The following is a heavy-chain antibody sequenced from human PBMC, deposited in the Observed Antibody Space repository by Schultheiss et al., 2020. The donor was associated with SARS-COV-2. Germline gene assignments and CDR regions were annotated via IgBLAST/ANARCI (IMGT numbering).Heavy chain of an antibody. CDR1: GFTFSSYA. V-gene: IGHV3-30*04. D-gene: IGHD2-2*01. CDR3: ARARYCSSTSCLLYFDL. CDR2: ISYDGSNK. J-gene: IGHJ2*01. Sequence: GESLKISCAASGFTFSSYAMHWVRQAPGKGLEWVAVISYDGSNKYYADSVKGRFTISRDNSKNTLYLQMNSLRAEDTAVYYCARARYCSSTSCLLYFDLWGRGTLVTVAS.